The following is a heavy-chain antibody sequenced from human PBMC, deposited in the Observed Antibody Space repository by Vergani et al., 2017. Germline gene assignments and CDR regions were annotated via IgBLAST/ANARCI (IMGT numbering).Heavy chain of an antibody. V-gene: IGHV4-61*02. J-gene: IGHJ3*02. Sequence: QVQLQESGPGLVKPSQTLTLTCTVSGGSISSGSYYWSWIRQPAGKGLEWIGRIYTSGSTNYNPSLKSRVTISVDTSKNQFSLKLSYVTAADTAVYYCARWVISPSTVLXYFDHVTPGDAFDNWGQGTMVTVSS. D-gene: IGHD3-9*01. CDR3: ARWVISPSTVLXYFDHVTPGDAFDN. CDR2: IYTSGST. CDR1: GGSISSGSYY.